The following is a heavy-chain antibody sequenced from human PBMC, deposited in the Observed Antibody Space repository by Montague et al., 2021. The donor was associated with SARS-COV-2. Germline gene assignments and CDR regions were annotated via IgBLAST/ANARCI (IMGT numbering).Heavy chain of an antibody. D-gene: IGHD3-9*01. V-gene: IGHV3-30-3*01. CDR3: ARDPFYYDILTGYIYPAYYYYYGMDV. CDR1: GFTFSSYA. J-gene: IGHJ6*02. Sequence: SLRLSCAASGFTFSSYAVHWVRQAPGKGLEWVAVISYDGSNKYYADSVKGRFTISRDNSKNTLYLQMNSLRAEDTAVYYCARDPFYYDILTGYIYPAYYYYYGMDVWGQGTTVTVSS. CDR2: ISYDGSNK.